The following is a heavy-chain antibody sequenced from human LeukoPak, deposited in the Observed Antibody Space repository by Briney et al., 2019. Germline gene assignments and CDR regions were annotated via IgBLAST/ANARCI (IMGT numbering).Heavy chain of an antibody. CDR2: ISAYNGNT. CDR1: GGTFSSYA. CDR3: ARDSLYYDFWSGYYY. V-gene: IGHV1-18*01. J-gene: IGHJ4*02. Sequence: GASVKVSCKASGGTFSSYAISWVRQAPGQGLEWMGWISAYNGNTNYAQKLQGRVTMTTDTSTSTAYMELRSLGSDDTAVYYCARDSLYYDFWSGYYYWGQGTLVTVSS. D-gene: IGHD3-3*01.